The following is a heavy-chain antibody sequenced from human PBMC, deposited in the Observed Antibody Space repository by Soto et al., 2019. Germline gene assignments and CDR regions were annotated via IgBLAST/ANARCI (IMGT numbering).Heavy chain of an antibody. V-gene: IGHV1-69*13. CDR1: GGTFSSYA. D-gene: IGHD6-13*01. CDR2: IIPIFGTA. Sequence: GASVKVSCKASGGTFSSYAISWVRQAPGQGLEWMGGIIPIFGTANYAQKFQGRVTITADESTSTAYMELSSLRSEDTAVYYCARAREGSSWRHDAFDIWGQGPMVTV. J-gene: IGHJ3*02. CDR3: ARAREGSSWRHDAFDI.